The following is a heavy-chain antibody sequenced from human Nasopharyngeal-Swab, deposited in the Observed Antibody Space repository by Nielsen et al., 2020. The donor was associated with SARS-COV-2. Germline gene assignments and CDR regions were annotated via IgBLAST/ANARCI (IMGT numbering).Heavy chain of an antibody. CDR3: ARGEGFWSGYLYYYYYYGMDV. CDR2: MNPNSGNT. Sequence: ASVKVSCKASGYTFTSYDINWVRQDTGQGLEWMGWMNPNSGNTGYAQKFQGRVTMTRNTSISTAYMELSSLRSEDTAVYYCARGEGFWSGYLYYYYYYGMDVWGQGTTVTVSS. CDR1: GYTFTSYD. J-gene: IGHJ6*02. D-gene: IGHD3-3*01. V-gene: IGHV1-8*01.